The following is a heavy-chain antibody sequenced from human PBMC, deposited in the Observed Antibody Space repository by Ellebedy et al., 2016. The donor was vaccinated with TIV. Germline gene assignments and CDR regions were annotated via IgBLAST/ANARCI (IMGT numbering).Heavy chain of an antibody. CDR3: ASKDHGYWYFDL. D-gene: IGHD1-14*01. V-gene: IGHV4-31*03. Sequence: MPSETLSLTCTVSGGSISSGGYYWSWIRQHPGKGLEWIGYIYYSGRTYYNPSLKSRVTISVDTSKNQFSLKLSSVTAADTAVYYCASKDHGYWYFDLWGRGTLVTVSS. CDR2: IYYSGRT. J-gene: IGHJ2*01. CDR1: GGSISSGGYY.